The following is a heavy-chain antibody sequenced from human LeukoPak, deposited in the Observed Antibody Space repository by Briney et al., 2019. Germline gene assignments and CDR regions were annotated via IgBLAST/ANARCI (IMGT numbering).Heavy chain of an antibody. CDR3: ARQYQLLSSNWFDP. D-gene: IGHD2-2*01. J-gene: IGHJ5*02. CDR2: IYTSRST. CDR1: GGSISSYY. Sequence: SETLSLTCTVSGGSISSYYWSWIRQPAGKGLEWIGRIYTSRSTNYNPSLKSRVTMSVDTSKNQFSLKLSAVTAADTPVYYCARQYQLLSSNWFDPWGKGTVVTVST. V-gene: IGHV4-4*07.